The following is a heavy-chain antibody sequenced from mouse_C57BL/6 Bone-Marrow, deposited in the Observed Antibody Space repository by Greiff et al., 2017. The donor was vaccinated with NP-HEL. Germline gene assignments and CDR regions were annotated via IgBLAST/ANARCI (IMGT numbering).Heavy chain of an antibody. CDR2: ISNGGGST. D-gene: IGHD1-1*01. V-gene: IGHV5-12*01. CDR3: ARHTRYGSSYVYAMDY. CDR1: GFTFSDYY. Sequence: EVQGVESGGGLVQPGGSLKLSCAASGFTFSDYYMYWVRQTPEKRLEWVAYISNGGGSTYYPDTVKGRFTISRDNAKNTLYLQMSRLKSEDTAMYYCARHTRYGSSYVYAMDYWGQGTSVTVSS. J-gene: IGHJ4*01.